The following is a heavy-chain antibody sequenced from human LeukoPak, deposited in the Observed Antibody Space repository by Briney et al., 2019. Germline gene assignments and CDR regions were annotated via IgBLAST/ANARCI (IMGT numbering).Heavy chain of an antibody. J-gene: IGHJ4*02. Sequence: PGGSLRLSCAMSGFTVSTYGIQWVRQAPGKGLEWVTLMQRDGAGKYFADSVRGRFTISRDMSRNTFYLQMSSLTAEDTAVYYCARDLNWAFDYWGQGTLVTVSS. CDR3: ARDLNWAFDY. D-gene: IGHD7-27*01. V-gene: IGHV3-30*02. CDR1: GFTVSTYG. CDR2: MQRDGAGK.